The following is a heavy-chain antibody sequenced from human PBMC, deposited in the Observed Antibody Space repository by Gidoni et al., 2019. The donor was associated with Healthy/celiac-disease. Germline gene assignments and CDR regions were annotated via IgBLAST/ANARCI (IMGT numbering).Heavy chain of an antibody. V-gene: IGHV4-39*01. J-gene: IGHJ4*02. CDR3: ARRRRYGGYSEIVFDY. Sequence: QLQLQESGPGLVKPSETLSLTCTVSGGSISSSSYYWGWIRQPPGKGLEWIGCMYYSGSSYYNPSLKSRVTISVDTSKNQFFLKLSSVTAADTAVYYCARRRRYGGYSEIVFDYWGQGTQVTVSS. CDR1: GGSISSSSYY. D-gene: IGHD5-12*01. CDR2: MYYSGSS.